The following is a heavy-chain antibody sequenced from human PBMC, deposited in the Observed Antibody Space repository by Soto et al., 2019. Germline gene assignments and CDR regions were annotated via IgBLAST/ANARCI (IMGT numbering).Heavy chain of an antibody. Sequence: SETLSLTCTVSGGSISSGDKYWNWIRQHPGKGLEWIGYIYYSGSTFYNPSLKSRVTISVDTSKNHFSLKLSSVTAADTAVYYCARGPIVDRNFDYWGQGTLVTVSS. V-gene: IGHV4-31*03. D-gene: IGHD3-22*01. CDR3: ARGPIVDRNFDY. J-gene: IGHJ4*02. CDR1: GGSISSGDKY. CDR2: IYYSGST.